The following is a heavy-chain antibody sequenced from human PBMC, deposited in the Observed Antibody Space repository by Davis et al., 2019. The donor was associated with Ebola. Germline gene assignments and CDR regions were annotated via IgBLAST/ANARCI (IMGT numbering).Heavy chain of an antibody. CDR1: GFTFSSYG. D-gene: IGHD4-11*01. CDR2: ISYDGSKK. Sequence: PGGSLRLSCAASGFTFSSYGMHWVRQAPGKGLEWVAVISYDGSKKYYADSVKGRFTISRDNSKNTLYMQMNGLRADDTAVYYCANIGSSTSKGPTDYWGQGSLVTVSS. CDR3: ANIGSSTSKGPTDY. V-gene: IGHV3-30*18. J-gene: IGHJ4*02.